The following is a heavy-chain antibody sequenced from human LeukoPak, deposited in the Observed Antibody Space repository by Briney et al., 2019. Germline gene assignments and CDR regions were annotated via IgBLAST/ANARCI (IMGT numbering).Heavy chain of an antibody. J-gene: IGHJ4*02. Sequence: SQTLSLTCALSGDSVSSDSAAWHWLRQSPSRGLEWLGRTYYRSKWHNDYAESVKSRVTINPDTSKNQFSLQLNSVTPEDTAVYYCARQQSQIDYWGQGTLVTVSS. CDR2: TYYRSKWHN. V-gene: IGHV6-1*01. CDR1: GDSVSSDSAA. D-gene: IGHD6-13*01. CDR3: ARQQSQIDY.